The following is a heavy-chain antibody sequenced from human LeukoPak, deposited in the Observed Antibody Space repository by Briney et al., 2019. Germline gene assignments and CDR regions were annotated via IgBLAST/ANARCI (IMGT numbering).Heavy chain of an antibody. Sequence: GGSLRLSCAASGFTFRSYWMTWVRQYPGKGLEWVANIKQDGSEKYYVDSVKGRFTISRDNAKNSLYLQMNSLRAEDMALYYCAKGKMPDIVVVPAATHFDYWGQGTLVTVSS. CDR3: AKGKMPDIVVVPAATHFDY. D-gene: IGHD2-2*01. CDR1: GFTFRSYW. J-gene: IGHJ4*02. CDR2: IKQDGSEK. V-gene: IGHV3-7*03.